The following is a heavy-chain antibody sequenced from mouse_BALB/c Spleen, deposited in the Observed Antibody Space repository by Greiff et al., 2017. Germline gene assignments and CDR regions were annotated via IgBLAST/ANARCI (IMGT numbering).Heavy chain of an antibody. CDR2: IWAGGST. V-gene: IGHV2-9*02. CDR1: GFSLTSYC. CDR3: AREANCDDYYAMDD. J-gene: IGHJ4*01. D-gene: IGHD4-1*01. Sequence: LVESGPGLVAPSQSLSITCTASGFSLTSYCVHWVRQPPGKGLEWLGVIWAGGSTNYNSALMSRLCISKNNSKSQVFLKMNSLQTDDTAMYYCAREANCDDYYAMDDWGAGTSVTVSS.